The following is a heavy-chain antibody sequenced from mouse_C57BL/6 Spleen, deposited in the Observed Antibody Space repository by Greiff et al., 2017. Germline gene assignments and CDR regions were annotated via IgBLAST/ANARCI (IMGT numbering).Heavy chain of an antibody. Sequence: EVKLVESGGGLVKPGGSLKLSCAASGFTFSDYGMHWVRQAPEKGLEWVAYISSGSSTIYYADTVKGRFTISRDNAKNTLVLQMTSLRSEDTAMYYCAREGSTGPFAYWGQGTLVTVSA. CDR1: GFTFSDYG. V-gene: IGHV5-17*01. D-gene: IGHD3-1*01. CDR3: AREGSTGPFAY. CDR2: ISSGSSTI. J-gene: IGHJ3*01.